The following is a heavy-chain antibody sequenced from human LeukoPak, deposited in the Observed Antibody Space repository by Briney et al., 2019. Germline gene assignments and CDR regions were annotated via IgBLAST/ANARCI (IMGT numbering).Heavy chain of an antibody. CDR2: TYYRSKWYN. CDR3: ARGPPVAGSSYYYGMDV. CDR1: GDSVPSNGAA. Sequence: SQTLSLTCAISGDSVPSNGAAWNWIRQSPSRGLEWLGRTYYRSKWYNDYAVSVKSRITINQDTSKNQFSLQLNSVTPEDTAVYYCARGPPVAGSSYYYGMDVWGQGTTVTVS. V-gene: IGHV6-1*01. J-gene: IGHJ6*02. D-gene: IGHD6-19*01.